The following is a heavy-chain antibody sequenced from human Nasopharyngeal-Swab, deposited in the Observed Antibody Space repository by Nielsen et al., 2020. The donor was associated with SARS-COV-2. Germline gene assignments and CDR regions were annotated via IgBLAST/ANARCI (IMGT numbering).Heavy chain of an antibody. CDR3: ARDRGEMATIRGYYYYYGMDV. Sequence: GESLKISCAASGFTFSRHAMSWVRQAPGKGLEWVSVISASGDSTYYADFAKGRFTISRDTKNTLYLQMNSLRAEDTAVYYCARDRGEMATIRGYYYYYGMDVWGQGTTVTVSS. CDR2: ISASGDST. J-gene: IGHJ6*02. V-gene: IGHV3-23*01. D-gene: IGHD5-24*01. CDR1: GFTFSRHA.